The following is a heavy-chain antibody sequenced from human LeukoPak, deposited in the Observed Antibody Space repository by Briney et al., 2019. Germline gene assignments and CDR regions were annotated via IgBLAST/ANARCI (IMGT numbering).Heavy chain of an antibody. J-gene: IGHJ4*02. V-gene: IGHV3-7*03. CDR3: TTDVRFFGDFDF. D-gene: IGHD3-3*01. CDR2: INHNGNVN. CDR1: GFTFSSYW. Sequence: GGSLRLSCAASGFTFSSYWMNWARQAPGKGLEWVASINHNGNVNYYVDSVKGRFTISRDNAKNSLYLQMNSLKTEDTAVYYCTTDVRFFGDFDFWGQGTLVTVSS.